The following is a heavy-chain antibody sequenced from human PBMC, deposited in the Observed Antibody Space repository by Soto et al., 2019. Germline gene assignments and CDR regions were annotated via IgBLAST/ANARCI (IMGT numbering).Heavy chain of an antibody. D-gene: IGHD1-1*01. CDR3: ARANDRVQLGGTYCFGMDV. Sequence: QVQLVQSGGEVKKPGSSVTVSCKASGGTFGNSAISWVRQAPGQGLEWMGGIIPIFPTPDYAQKFQGRVTVTADEATGTAYMASPSLTSEDTAVYFCARANDRVQLGGTYCFGMDVWGQGTTVTVSS. V-gene: IGHV1-69*12. CDR1: GGTFGNSA. J-gene: IGHJ6*02. CDR2: IIPIFPTP.